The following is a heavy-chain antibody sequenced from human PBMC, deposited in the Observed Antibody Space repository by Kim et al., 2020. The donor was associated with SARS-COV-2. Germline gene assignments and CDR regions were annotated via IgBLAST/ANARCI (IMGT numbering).Heavy chain of an antibody. CDR3: ASPSVVYSYGTPHAFDI. Sequence: SVKVSCKASGGTFSSYAISWVRQAPGQGLEWMGGIIPIFGTANYAQKFQGRVTITADESTSTAYMELSSLRSEDTAVYYCASPSVVYSYGTPHAFDIWGQGTMVTVSS. J-gene: IGHJ3*02. CDR1: GGTFSSYA. D-gene: IGHD5-18*01. V-gene: IGHV1-69*13. CDR2: IIPIFGTA.